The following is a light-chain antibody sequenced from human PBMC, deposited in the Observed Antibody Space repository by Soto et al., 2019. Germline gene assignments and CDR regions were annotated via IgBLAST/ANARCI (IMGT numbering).Light chain of an antibody. CDR2: GAS. J-gene: IGKJ1*01. CDR3: QQYNNWPQT. CDR1: QSVATN. Sequence: EAVLTQSPATLSVSPGESVTLSCRASQSVATNLAWYQQRPGQAPRLLIYGASKRAIGLPARFSGSGSGTEFTLTITSLQSEEFAVYYCQQYNNWPQTFGQGTKVDI. V-gene: IGKV3-15*01.